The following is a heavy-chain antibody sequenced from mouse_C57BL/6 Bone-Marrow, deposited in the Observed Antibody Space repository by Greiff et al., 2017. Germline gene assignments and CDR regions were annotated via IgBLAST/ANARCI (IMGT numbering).Heavy chain of an antibody. CDR2: IYPTSGRT. CDR3: ASSGPLRRGFDY. V-gene: IGHV1-55*01. Sequence: QVQLQQPGAELVKPGASVKMSCKASGYTFTSYWITWVKQRPGQGLEWIGDIYPTSGRTNYNEKFKSKAILTVDTSSNTAYMQLSSLTSEDSAVFSCASSGPLRRGFDYWGQGTTLTVSS. CDR1: GYTFTSYW. J-gene: IGHJ2*01. D-gene: IGHD3-1*01.